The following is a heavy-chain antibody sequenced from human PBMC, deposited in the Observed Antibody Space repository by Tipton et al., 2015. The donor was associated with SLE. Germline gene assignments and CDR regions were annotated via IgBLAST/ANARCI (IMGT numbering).Heavy chain of an antibody. CDR2: ISYHGSKK. CDR3: AKARIAAAGPYYFDY. V-gene: IGHV3-30-3*01. Sequence: SLRLSCAASGFTFSSYAMHWVRQAPGKGLEWVGVISYHGSKKYYADFVKGRFTISRDNSKNTLYLQMNSLRAEDTAVYYCAKARIAAAGPYYFDYWGQGTLVTVSS. J-gene: IGHJ4*02. CDR1: GFTFSSYA. D-gene: IGHD6-13*01.